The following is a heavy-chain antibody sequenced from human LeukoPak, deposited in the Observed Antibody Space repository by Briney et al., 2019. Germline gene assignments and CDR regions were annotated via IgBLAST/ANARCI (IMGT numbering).Heavy chain of an antibody. CDR3: AREAINDRADY. V-gene: IGHV3-21*04. Sequence: PGESLRLSCAASGFTFSTYSMNWLRLAPGKGLEWVSSISPDSNYKYYVDSVKGRFTISRDNAKSSLYLQMNSLRAEDTAVYYCAREAINDRADYWGQGTLVTVSS. J-gene: IGHJ4*02. CDR2: ISPDSNYK. D-gene: IGHD3-22*01. CDR1: GFTFSTYS.